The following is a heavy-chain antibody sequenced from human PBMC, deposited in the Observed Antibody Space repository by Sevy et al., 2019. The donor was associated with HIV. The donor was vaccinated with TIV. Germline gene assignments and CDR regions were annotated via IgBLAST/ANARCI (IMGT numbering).Heavy chain of an antibody. Sequence: GGSLRLSCTASGFTFDDYAVSWVRQAPGKGLEWVGFIRSKPYGETTEYAASVKDRFTISRDDSKSIAYLQMNSLKTEDTAVYYCTRGTMVRGVIVYWGQGTLVTVSS. CDR2: IRSKPYGETT. D-gene: IGHD3-10*01. J-gene: IGHJ4*02. CDR1: GFTFDDYA. V-gene: IGHV3-49*04. CDR3: TRGTMVRGVIVY.